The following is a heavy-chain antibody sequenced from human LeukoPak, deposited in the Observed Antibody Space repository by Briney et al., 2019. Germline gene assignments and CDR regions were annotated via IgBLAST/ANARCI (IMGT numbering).Heavy chain of an antibody. D-gene: IGHD3-9*01. Sequence: SETLSLTCTVPGGSIGNGSWSWIRQPPGKGLEWIGYMSNSGNTNYSPSPKGRVTMSLDTSKNQLSLELSSVTAADTAVYYCARVGGYDIDYWGQGTLVTVSS. V-gene: IGHV4-59*01. CDR3: ARVGGYDIDY. CDR2: MSNSGNT. J-gene: IGHJ4*02. CDR1: GGSIGNGS.